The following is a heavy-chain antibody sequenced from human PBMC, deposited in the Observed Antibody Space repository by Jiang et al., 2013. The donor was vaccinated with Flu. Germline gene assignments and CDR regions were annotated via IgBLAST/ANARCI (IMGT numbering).Heavy chain of an antibody. Sequence: QLVESGGGVVQPGGSLRLSCAASGFTFSNFGMHWVRQAPGKGLEWVAFIRYDGDNTFYADSVKGRFTISRDNSKNTLYLQMNSLRAEDTALYYCAKDLLYYHGSGDDYWGQGTLVTVSS. J-gene: IGHJ4*02. CDR3: AKDLLYYHGSGDDY. D-gene: IGHD3-22*01. CDR2: IRYDGDNT. CDR1: GFTFSNFG. V-gene: IGHV3-30*02.